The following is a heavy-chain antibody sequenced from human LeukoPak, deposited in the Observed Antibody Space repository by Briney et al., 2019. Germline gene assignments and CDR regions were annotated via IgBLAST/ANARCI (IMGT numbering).Heavy chain of an antibody. CDR3: ASHYCSSTSCLPDASDI. D-gene: IGHD2-2*01. Sequence: KASETLSLTCTVSGGSISSYYWSWIRQPPGKGLEWIGYIYYSGSTNYNPSLKSRVTISVDTSKNQFSLKLSSVTAADTAVYYCASHYCSSTSCLPDASDIWGQGTMVTVSS. V-gene: IGHV4-59*08. CDR1: GGSISSYY. CDR2: IYYSGST. J-gene: IGHJ3*02.